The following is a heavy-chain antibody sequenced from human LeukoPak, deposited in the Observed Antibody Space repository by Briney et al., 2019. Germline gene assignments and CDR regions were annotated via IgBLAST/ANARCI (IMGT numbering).Heavy chain of an antibody. V-gene: IGHV1-18*04. J-gene: IGHJ4*02. CDR2: ISAYNGNT. CDR3: AREIVGATRFDY. D-gene: IGHD1-26*01. CDR1: GYTFTGYY. Sequence: ASVKVSCKASGYTFTGYYMHWVRQAPGQGLEWMGWISAYNGNTNYAQKLQGRVTMTTDTSTSTAYMELRSLRSDDTAVYYCAREIVGATRFDYWGQGTLVTVSS.